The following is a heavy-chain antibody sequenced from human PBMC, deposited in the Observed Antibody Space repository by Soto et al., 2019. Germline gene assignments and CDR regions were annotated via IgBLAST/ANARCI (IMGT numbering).Heavy chain of an antibody. D-gene: IGHD2-8*01. CDR1: GFTFSSYG. J-gene: IGHJ4*02. V-gene: IGHV3-33*01. Sequence: GGSLRLSCAASGFTFSSYGMHWVRQAPGKGLEWVAVIWYDGSNKYYADSVKGRFTISRDNSKNTLYLQMNSLRAEDTAVYYCARDYSYCTNGVCYYFDYWGQGTLVTVSS. CDR2: IWYDGSNK. CDR3: ARDYSYCTNGVCYYFDY.